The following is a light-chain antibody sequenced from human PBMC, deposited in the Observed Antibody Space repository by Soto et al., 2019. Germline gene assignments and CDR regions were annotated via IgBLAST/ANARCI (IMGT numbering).Light chain of an antibody. Sequence: EIVLTQSPGTLSLSPGERATLSCRASQSVSSSYLAWYQQKPGQAPRLLIYGASSRATGIPDRFSGSGSGTDFTLTISRLEPEDFATYYCQQVNSVPWTFGQGTKVEVK. J-gene: IGKJ1*01. CDR2: GAS. CDR3: QQVNSVPWT. V-gene: IGKV3-20*01. CDR1: QSVSSSY.